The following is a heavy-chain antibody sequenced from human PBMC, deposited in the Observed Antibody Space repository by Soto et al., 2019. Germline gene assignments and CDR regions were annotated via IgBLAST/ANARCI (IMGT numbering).Heavy chain of an antibody. D-gene: IGHD5-12*01. Sequence: QVQLVQSGAEVKKPGSSVKVSCKASGGTFNNYAISWVRQAPGQGLEWMGGIIPIIGTADYARKFQGRLAISADESTGTTFMVLSSLRSEDTALYYCARGGVDVVATSAFDDWGQGTLVTVSS. CDR3: ARGGVDVVATSAFDD. CDR2: IIPIIGTA. CDR1: GGTFNNYA. V-gene: IGHV1-69*01. J-gene: IGHJ4*02.